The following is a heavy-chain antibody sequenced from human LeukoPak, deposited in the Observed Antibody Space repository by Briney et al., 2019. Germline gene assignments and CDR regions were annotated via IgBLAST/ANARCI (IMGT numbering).Heavy chain of an antibody. J-gene: IGHJ6*04. CDR3: ARDYDILTGYYTHYYYYGMDV. CDR1: GGSFSGYY. Sequence: SETLSLTCAVYGGSFSGYYWSWIRQPPGKGLEWIGEINHSGSTNYNPSLKSRVTMSVDTSKNQFSLKLSSVTAADTAVYYCARDYDILTGYYTHYYYYGMDVWGKGTTVTVSS. D-gene: IGHD3-9*01. CDR2: INHSGST. V-gene: IGHV4-34*01.